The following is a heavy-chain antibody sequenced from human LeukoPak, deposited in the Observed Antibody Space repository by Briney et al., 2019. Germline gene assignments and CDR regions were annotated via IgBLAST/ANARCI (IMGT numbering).Heavy chain of an antibody. V-gene: IGHV4-61*02. CDR2: IYTSGST. CDR3: ARDTRGYGAFDI. CDR1: GGSISSGDYY. Sequence: SETLSLTCNVSGGSISSGDYYWSWIRQPAGKGLEWIGRIYTSGSTNSNPSLKSRVTISGDTSKNQFSLKLSSVTAADTAVYYCARDTRGYGAFDIWGQGTMVTVSS. D-gene: IGHD5-12*01. J-gene: IGHJ3*02.